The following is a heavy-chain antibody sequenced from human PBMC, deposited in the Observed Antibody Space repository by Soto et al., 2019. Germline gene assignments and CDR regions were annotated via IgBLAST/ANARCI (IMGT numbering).Heavy chain of an antibody. Sequence: GGSLRLSCAASGFTFSNAWMSWVRQAPGKGLEWVGRIKSKTDCGTTDYAAPVKGRFTISRDDTKNTLYLQMNSLKTEDTAVYYCTTDRSPRIVVVVAATSWGQGTLVTVSS. D-gene: IGHD2-15*01. V-gene: IGHV3-15*01. J-gene: IGHJ4*02. CDR1: GFTFSNAW. CDR2: IKSKTDCGTT. CDR3: TTDRSPRIVVVVAATS.